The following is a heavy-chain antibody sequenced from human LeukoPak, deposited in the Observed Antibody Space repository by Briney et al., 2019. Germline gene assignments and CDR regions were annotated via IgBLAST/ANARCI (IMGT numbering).Heavy chain of an antibody. D-gene: IGHD6-13*01. CDR2: INTDGSIT. Sequence: GGSLRLSCAASGFTFSSYWMHWVRQAPGKGLVWVSRINTDGSITNYAGSVKGRFTISRDNAKNTLYLQMSSLRAEDTAVYYCARSAAGSAFDIWGQGTMVTVSS. CDR3: ARSAAGSAFDI. J-gene: IGHJ3*02. V-gene: IGHV3-74*01. CDR1: GFTFSSYW.